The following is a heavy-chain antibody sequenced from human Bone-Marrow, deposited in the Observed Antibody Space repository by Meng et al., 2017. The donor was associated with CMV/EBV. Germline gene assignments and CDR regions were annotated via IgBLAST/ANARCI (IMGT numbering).Heavy chain of an antibody. CDR2: IYYSGST. CDR3: ARGGSSWYYFDY. D-gene: IGHD6-13*01. CDR1: GGSISSGGYY. Sequence: SETLSLTCTVSGGSISSGGYYWSWIRQHPGKGLEWIGYIYYSGSTYYNPSLKSRVTISVDTSKNQFSLKLSSVTAADTAVYYCARGGSSWYYFDYWGQGTPVTVSS. V-gene: IGHV4-31*03. J-gene: IGHJ4*02.